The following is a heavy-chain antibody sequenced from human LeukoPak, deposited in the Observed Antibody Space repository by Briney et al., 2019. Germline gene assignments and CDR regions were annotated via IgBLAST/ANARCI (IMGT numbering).Heavy chain of an antibody. D-gene: IGHD5-18*01. J-gene: IGHJ4*02. V-gene: IGHV3-72*01. CDR2: ARNKTKSYTT. Sequence: GGSLRLSCAASGFTFSDHYMDWVRQAPGKGLEWVGRARNKTKSYTTEYAASVKGRFTISRDESKNSLHLQMNNLKTEDTSVYYCAKVRGNGNTYGFDYWGQGTLVTVSS. CDR3: AKVRGNGNTYGFDY. CDR1: GFTFSDHY.